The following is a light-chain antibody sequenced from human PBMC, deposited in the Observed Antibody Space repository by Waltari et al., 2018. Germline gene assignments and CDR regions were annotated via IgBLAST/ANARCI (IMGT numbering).Light chain of an antibody. V-gene: IGLV2-14*01. CDR3: SSYTSSSTRL. CDR2: DVS. J-gene: IGLJ2*01. CDR1: SSDVGGYNY. Sequence: QSALTQPASVSGSPGQSITISCTGTSSDVGGYNYVSWYQQHPGKAPKLMIYDVSKRPSWVSNRFSGSKSGNTASLTISGLQAEDEADYYCSSYTSSSTRLFGGGTKLTVL.